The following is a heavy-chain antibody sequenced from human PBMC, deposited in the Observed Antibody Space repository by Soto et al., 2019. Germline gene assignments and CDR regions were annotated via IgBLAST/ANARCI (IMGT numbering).Heavy chain of an antibody. D-gene: IGHD3-10*01. J-gene: IGHJ4*02. V-gene: IGHV3-23*01. CDR3: AKVHGSGTYYNFPDY. CDR1: GFTFSSYA. Sequence: GGSLRLSCSASGFTFSSYAMSWVRQAPGKGLEWVSTISDSGGSTYYADSVKGRFTISRDNSKNTLYLLMNSLSAEDTALYYCAKVHGSGTYYNFPDYCGQGTLVTVSS. CDR2: ISDSGGST.